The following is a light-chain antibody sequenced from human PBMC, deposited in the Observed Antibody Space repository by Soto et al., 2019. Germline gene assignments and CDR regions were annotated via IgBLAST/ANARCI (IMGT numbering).Light chain of an antibody. Sequence: DIQMTQSPSSLSASVGDRVTITCQASQDISIYLNWYQQKPGKAPKLLIYDASNLETGVPSRFSGSGSGTDFTFTISSLQAEDTATYYCQQYDTVPRYTFGQGTKLEIK. CDR2: DAS. J-gene: IGKJ2*01. CDR3: QQYDTVPRYT. CDR1: QDISIY. V-gene: IGKV1-33*01.